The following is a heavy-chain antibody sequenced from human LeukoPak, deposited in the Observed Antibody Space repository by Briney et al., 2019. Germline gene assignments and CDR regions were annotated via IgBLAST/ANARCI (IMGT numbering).Heavy chain of an antibody. CDR2: ISGSGGST. D-gene: IGHD2-2*01. Sequence: GGSLRLSCAASGFTFSSYAMSWVRQAPGKGLEWVSAISGSGGSTYYADSVKGRFTISRDNSKNTLYLQMNSLRAEDTAVYYCVRRYCSSTSCFSPFDYWGQGTLVTVSS. V-gene: IGHV3-23*01. CDR1: GFTFSSYA. J-gene: IGHJ4*02. CDR3: VRRYCSSTSCFSPFDY.